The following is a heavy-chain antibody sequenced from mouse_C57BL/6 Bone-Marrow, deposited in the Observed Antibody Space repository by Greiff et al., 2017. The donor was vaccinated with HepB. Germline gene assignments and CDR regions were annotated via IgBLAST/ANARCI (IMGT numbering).Heavy chain of an antibody. D-gene: IGHD1-1*01. J-gene: IGHJ3*01. CDR3: AREGDYYYGSSYAWFAY. CDR2: IYPRDGST. CDR1: GYTFTDHT. Sequence: VKLMESDAELVKPGASVKISCKVSGYTFTDHTIHWMKQRPEQGLEWIGYIYPRDGSTKYNEKFKGKATLTADKSSSTAYMQLNSLTSEDSAVYFCAREGDYYYGSSYAWFAYWGQGTLVTVSA. V-gene: IGHV1-78*01.